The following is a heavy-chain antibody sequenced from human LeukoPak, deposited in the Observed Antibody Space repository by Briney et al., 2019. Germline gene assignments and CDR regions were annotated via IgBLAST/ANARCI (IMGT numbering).Heavy chain of an antibody. Sequence: GGSLRLSCAASGFTFSTFWMSWVRQAPGKGLEWVANINQDGSEKYYVGSMKGRFTVSRDNAKNSLYLQMDSLRAEDTAVYYCARGGTFVSDYWGQGTLVSVSS. D-gene: IGHD1-1*01. CDR3: ARGGTFVSDY. CDR2: INQDGSEK. J-gene: IGHJ4*02. CDR1: GFTFSTFW. V-gene: IGHV3-7*01.